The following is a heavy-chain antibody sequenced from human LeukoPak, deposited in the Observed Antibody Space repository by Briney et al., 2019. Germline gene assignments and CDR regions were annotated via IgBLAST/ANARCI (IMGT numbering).Heavy chain of an antibody. CDR2: IEGDGSEK. D-gene: IGHD5-24*01. CDR1: GCTFTSHW. J-gene: IGHJ4*02. CDR3: ARDGRVCYNDH. Sequence: GGSLRLSCAASGCTFTSHWISWVRQAPGKGLEWVANIEGDGSEKKYVDSVKGRFTISRDNAKNSVYLQMNSLRVEDTAVYYCARDGRVCYNDHWVQGTLVTVSS. V-gene: IGHV3-7*01.